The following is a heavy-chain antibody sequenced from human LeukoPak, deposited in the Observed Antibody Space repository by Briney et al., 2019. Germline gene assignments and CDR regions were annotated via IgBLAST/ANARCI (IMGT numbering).Heavy chain of an antibody. V-gene: IGHV3-23*01. CDR2: ISDSGGST. CDR1: GFAFTNYA. D-gene: IGHD4-17*01. J-gene: IGHJ4*02. CDR3: ARDYADYVGFFFFDH. Sequence: PGRSLRLSCAASGFAFTNYAMNWVRLAPGKGLEWVSSISDSGGSTYYADSAKGRFTISRDNSKNTLYLQMDSLRAEDTAVYYCARDYADYVGFFFFDHWGQGTLVTVSS.